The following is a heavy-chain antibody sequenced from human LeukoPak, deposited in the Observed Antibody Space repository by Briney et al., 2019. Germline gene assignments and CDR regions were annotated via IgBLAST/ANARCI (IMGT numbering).Heavy chain of an antibody. CDR2: IYPGDSDT. V-gene: IGHV5-51*01. CDR3: ARTPLYGGAIY. D-gene: IGHD4/OR15-4a*01. J-gene: IGHJ4*02. CDR1: GYTFTSHW. Sequence: GESLKISRKGSGYTFTSHWIGWVRQMPGKGLEWMGIIYPGDSDTRYSPSFQGQVTISVDVSVNTAYLQWSSLKASDAAMYYCARTPLYGGAIYWGQGTLVTVSS.